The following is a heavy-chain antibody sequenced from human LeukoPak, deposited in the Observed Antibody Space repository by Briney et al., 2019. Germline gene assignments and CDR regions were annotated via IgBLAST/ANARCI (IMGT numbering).Heavy chain of an antibody. CDR2: ISWKSGRI. V-gene: IGHV3-9*01. J-gene: IGHJ6*02. Sequence: GGSLRLSCAPSEFTLSNYWMSWVRQAPGEGLGWVSGISWKSGRIGYADSVKGRFTISRDNAKNSLYLQMNSLRAEDTALYYCAKDIITRIAAAGPHYYYGMDVWGQGTTVTVSS. CDR3: AKDIITRIAAAGPHYYYGMDV. CDR1: EFTLSNYW. D-gene: IGHD6-13*01.